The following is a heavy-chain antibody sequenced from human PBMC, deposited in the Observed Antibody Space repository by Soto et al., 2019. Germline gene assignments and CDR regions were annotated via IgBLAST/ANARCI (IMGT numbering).Heavy chain of an antibody. Sequence: SVKVSCKASGGTLNNYVLNWVRQAPGQGLEWMGGIIPIFGTANYAQKFQGRVTITADESTSTAYMELSSLRSEDTAVYYCARGRPARLSRLRIFFFDYWGQGTLVTVSS. CDR1: GGTLNNYV. CDR2: IIPIFGTA. J-gene: IGHJ4*02. CDR3: ARGRPARLSRLRIFFFDY. V-gene: IGHV1-69*13. D-gene: IGHD3-3*01.